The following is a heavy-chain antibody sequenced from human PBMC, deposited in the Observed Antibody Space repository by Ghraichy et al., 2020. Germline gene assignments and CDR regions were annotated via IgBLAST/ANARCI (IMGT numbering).Heavy chain of an antibody. CDR2: IKQDGSEK. CDR3: ARDKRWHCISAGCDMTRLDP. CDR1: GFTFSSYW. D-gene: IGHD2-2*01. Sequence: GGSLRLSCAASGFTFSSYWMSWVRQAPGKGLEWVANIKQDGSEKHYVDSVKGRFTISRDNAKNSLYLQMNSLRAEDTAVYYCARDKRWHCISAGCDMTRLDPWTQGALVSLSS. J-gene: IGHJ5*02. V-gene: IGHV3-7*01.